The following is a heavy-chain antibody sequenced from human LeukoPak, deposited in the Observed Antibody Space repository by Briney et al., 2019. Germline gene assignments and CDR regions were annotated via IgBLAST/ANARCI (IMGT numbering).Heavy chain of an antibody. V-gene: IGHV1-46*01. Sequence: ASVKVSCKASEYTFTSYYMHWLRQAPGQGLEWVGMINPRDNGTVYSQKFHDRVTMTRDLYTKTVEMKLSSLTSEDTAVFYCARDDPTTGTFDYWGQGTLVTVSS. CDR2: INPRDNGT. CDR3: ARDDPTTGTFDY. CDR1: EYTFTSYY. D-gene: IGHD1-7*01. J-gene: IGHJ4*02.